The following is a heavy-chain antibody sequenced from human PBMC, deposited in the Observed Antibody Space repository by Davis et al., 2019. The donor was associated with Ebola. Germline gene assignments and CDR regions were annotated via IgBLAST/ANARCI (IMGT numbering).Heavy chain of an antibody. J-gene: IGHJ4*02. V-gene: IGHV5-10-1*01. CDR1: GYSFAHYW. D-gene: IGHD3-9*01. Sequence: GESLKISCRGSGYSFAHYWIGWVRQMPGKGLEWMGRIDPSDSYTNYSPSFQGHVTISVDKSISTAYLRWSSLKASDTATYYCTRRNDIFTGYQIERGLDSWGQGTLVTVSS. CDR3: TRRNDIFTGYQIERGLDS. CDR2: IDPSDSYT.